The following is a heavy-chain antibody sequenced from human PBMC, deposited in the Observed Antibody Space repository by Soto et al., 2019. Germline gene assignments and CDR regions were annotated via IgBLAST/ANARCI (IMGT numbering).Heavy chain of an antibody. J-gene: IGHJ4*02. CDR3: ARGMTTVTTFDY. Sequence: QLQLQESGSGLVMPAQTLSLTCAVSGGSISSGDYSCSWIRQPPGKGLEWIGYIYHSGSTYYNPSLKSRVTISVDRSKNQFSLKLSSVTAADTAVYYCARGMTTVTTFDYWGQGTLVTVSS. CDR2: IYHSGST. CDR1: GGSISSGDYS. D-gene: IGHD4-4*01. V-gene: IGHV4-30-2*01.